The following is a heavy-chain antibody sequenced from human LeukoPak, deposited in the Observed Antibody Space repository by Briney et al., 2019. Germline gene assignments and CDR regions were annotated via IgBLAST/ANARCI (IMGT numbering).Heavy chain of an antibody. J-gene: IGHJ3*02. V-gene: IGHV4-59*12. CDR3: ARDLEYSSQQQTMIVVDNPRDDAFDI. CDR2: IYYSGST. CDR1: GGSISSYY. Sequence: SETLSLTCTVSGGSISSYYWSWIRQPPGKGLEWIGYIYYSGSTNYNPSLKSRVTISVDTSKNQFSLKLSSVTAADTAVYYSARDLEYSSQQQTMIVVDNPRDDAFDIWGQGTMVTVSS. D-gene: IGHD3-22*01.